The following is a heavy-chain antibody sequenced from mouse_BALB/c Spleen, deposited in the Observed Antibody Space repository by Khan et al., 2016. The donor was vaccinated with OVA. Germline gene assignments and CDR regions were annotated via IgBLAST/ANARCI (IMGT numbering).Heavy chain of an antibody. Sequence: QIQLVQSGAELARPGASVKMSCKASGYTFTSYTMPWVKQRPGQGLEWIGYINPSSGSTKYNQKFKDKATLTADKSSSTAYMQLSSLTSEDSAVYYCARTHERWGQGTTLTVSS. CDR1: GYTFTSYT. CDR2: INPSSGST. J-gene: IGHJ2*01. V-gene: IGHV1-4*01. CDR3: ARTHER.